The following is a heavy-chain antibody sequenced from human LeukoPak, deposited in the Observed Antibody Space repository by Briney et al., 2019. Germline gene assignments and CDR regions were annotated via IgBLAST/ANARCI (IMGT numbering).Heavy chain of an antibody. CDR3: ARELGPYVWGSYLT. J-gene: IGHJ4*02. CDR2: IRSKANNYAT. CDR1: GFTFSGSG. V-gene: IGHV3-73*01. D-gene: IGHD3-16*02. Sequence: GGSLRLSCAASGFTFSGSGMHWVRQASGKGLEWVGRIRSKANNYATEYGASVKGRFTISRDDSENTLYLQMNSLRAEDTAVYYCARELGPYVWGSYLTWGQGTLVTVSS.